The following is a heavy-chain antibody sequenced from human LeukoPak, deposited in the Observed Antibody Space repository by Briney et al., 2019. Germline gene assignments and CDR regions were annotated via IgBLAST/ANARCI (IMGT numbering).Heavy chain of an antibody. Sequence: GGSLRLSCAASGFTFSSNAMSWVRQAPGKGLEWVSVITGNTGSTYYADSVKGRFTISRDNSKNTLSLQMNSLRAEDTAVYYCAKDAVAPGSGGDYFDYWGQGTLVTVSS. CDR1: GFTFSSNA. CDR3: AKDAVAPGSGGDYFDY. V-gene: IGHV3-23*01. CDR2: ITGNTGST. D-gene: IGHD3-10*01. J-gene: IGHJ4*02.